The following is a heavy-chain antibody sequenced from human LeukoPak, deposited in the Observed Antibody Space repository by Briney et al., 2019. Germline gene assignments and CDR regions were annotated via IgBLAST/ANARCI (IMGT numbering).Heavy chain of an antibody. Sequence: SETLSLTCTVSGGSISSSSYYWGWIRQPPGKGLEWIGSIYYSGSTYYNPSLKSRVTVSVDTYKNQFSLKLSSVTAADTAVYYCARRSPYSTGWSSYFDYWGQGALVTVSS. J-gene: IGHJ4*02. V-gene: IGHV4-39*07. CDR3: ARRSPYSTGWSSYFDY. CDR1: GGSISSSSYY. CDR2: IYYSGST. D-gene: IGHD6-19*01.